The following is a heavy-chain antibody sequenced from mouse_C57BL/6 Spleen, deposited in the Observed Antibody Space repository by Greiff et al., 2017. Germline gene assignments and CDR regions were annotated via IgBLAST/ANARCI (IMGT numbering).Heavy chain of an antibody. J-gene: IGHJ2*01. CDR1: GYNFTDHT. CDR3: AKSGVWFDD. CDR2: IYPRDDSS. Sequence: VQLQQSDAELVKPGASVKISCTVSGYNFTDHTIHWMKQRPEQGLEWIGYIYPRDDSSEYHAQFQVKATLAADESSSTAYMQLNSLVSEDTAVYFCAKSGVWFDDWGKGTTLTVSS. D-gene: IGHD2-10*02. V-gene: IGHV1-78*01.